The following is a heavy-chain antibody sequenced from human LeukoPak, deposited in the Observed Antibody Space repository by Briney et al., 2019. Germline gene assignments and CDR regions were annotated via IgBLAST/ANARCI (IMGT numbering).Heavy chain of an antibody. Sequence: PSETLSLTCTVSGGSISSYYWSWIRQPPGKGLEWIGYIYTSGSTNYNPSLKSRVTISVDTSKNQFSLKLSSVTAADTAVYYCVRHSNYYDFWSGYYTDYMDVWGKGTTVTVSS. CDR3: VRHSNYYDFWSGYYTDYMDV. D-gene: IGHD3-3*01. CDR2: IYTSGST. J-gene: IGHJ6*03. V-gene: IGHV4-4*09. CDR1: GGSISSYY.